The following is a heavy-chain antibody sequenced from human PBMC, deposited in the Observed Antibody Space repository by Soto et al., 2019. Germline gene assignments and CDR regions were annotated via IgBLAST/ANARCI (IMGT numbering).Heavy chain of an antibody. D-gene: IGHD2-2*01. CDR2: IDPRDPYT. J-gene: IGHJ5*02. V-gene: IGHV5-10-1*01. CDR3: ARLYCSSSTCDSWFDP. Sequence: GESLKISCTGFGYTFTTFWISWVRQMPGRGLEWMGRIDPRDPYTNYSPSFQGHVTISVDKSISTAYLQWGSLKASDTAMYYCARLYCSSSTCDSWFDPWGQGTLVTAPQ. CDR1: GYTFTTFW.